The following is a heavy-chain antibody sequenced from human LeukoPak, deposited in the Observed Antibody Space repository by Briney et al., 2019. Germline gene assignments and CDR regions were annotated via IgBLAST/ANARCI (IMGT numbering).Heavy chain of an antibody. D-gene: IGHD3-22*01. CDR1: GFTFSDYY. V-gene: IGHV3-11*01. CDR2: ISSSGSTI. J-gene: IGHJ4*02. CDR3: ARDVGLYYFGSSRYGSRGLLDY. Sequence: KPGGSLRLSCAASGFTFSDYYMSWIRQAPGKGLEWVSYISSSGSTIYYADSVKGRFTISRDNAKNSLYLQMNSLRAEDPAVYYCARDVGLYYFGSSRYGSRGLLDYWGQGTLVTVSS.